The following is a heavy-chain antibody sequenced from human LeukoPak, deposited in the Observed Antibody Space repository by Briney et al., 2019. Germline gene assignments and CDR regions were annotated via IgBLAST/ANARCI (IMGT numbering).Heavy chain of an antibody. CDR2: IYTSGTI. D-gene: IGHD3-10*01. V-gene: IGHV4-4*07. Sequence: KPSETLSLTCTVSGGSISSYYWSWIRQPAGTALEWIGRIYTSGTITYNPSLKSRVTMSVDTSKNQFSLKLSSATAADTAVYYCARDPGFMVRGSRRGYDDYYYYMDVWGKGTTVTISS. CDR1: GGSISSYY. J-gene: IGHJ6*03. CDR3: ARDPGFMVRGSRRGYDDYYYYMDV.